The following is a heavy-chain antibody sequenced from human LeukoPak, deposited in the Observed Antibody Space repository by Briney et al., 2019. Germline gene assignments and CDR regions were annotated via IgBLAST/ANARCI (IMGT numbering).Heavy chain of an antibody. CDR3: ARQPPRASSGYYYYGMDV. CDR1: GGSISSSSYY. CDR2: IYYSGST. J-gene: IGHJ6*02. V-gene: IGHV4-39*01. D-gene: IGHD3-22*01. Sequence: SETLSLTCTVSGGSISSSSYYWGWIRQPPGKGLEWIGSIYYSGSTYYNPYLKSPVTISVDTSKNQFSLKLSSVTAADTAVYYCARQPPRASSGYYYYGMDVWGQGTTVTVSS.